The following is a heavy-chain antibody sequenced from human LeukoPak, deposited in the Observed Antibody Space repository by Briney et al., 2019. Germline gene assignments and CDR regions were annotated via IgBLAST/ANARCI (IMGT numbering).Heavy chain of an antibody. CDR1: GYTFTTYA. Sequence: WASVKVSCKASGYTFTTYAMNWVRQAPGQGLEWMGWISAYNGDKNYAQKLQGRVAMTTDTSTSTAYMELSSLRSEDTAVYYCARGGAVTSWGQGTLVTVSS. V-gene: IGHV1-18*01. J-gene: IGHJ4*02. CDR3: ARGGAVTS. CDR2: ISAYNGDK. D-gene: IGHD4-17*01.